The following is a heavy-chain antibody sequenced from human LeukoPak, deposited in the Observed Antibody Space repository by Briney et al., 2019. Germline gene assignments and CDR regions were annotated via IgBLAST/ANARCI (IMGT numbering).Heavy chain of an antibody. CDR3: ARAGWYTSSSGACDN. CDR1: GYTFTNYG. Sequence: ASVKVSCKASGYTFTNYGIAWVRQPPGQGLEWMGWISANTGETDFAQKFQGRVTMTTDTSTSTVYMELRSLRSDDTALYYCARAGWYTSSSGACDNWGQGTQVTVSS. J-gene: IGHJ4*02. D-gene: IGHD6-6*01. CDR2: ISANTGET. V-gene: IGHV1-18*01.